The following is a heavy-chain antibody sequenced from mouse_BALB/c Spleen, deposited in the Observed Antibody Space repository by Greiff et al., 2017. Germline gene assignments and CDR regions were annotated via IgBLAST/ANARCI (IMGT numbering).Heavy chain of an antibody. Sequence: EVQGVESGGGLVKPGGSLKLSCAASGFTFSSYAMSWVRQSPEKRLEWVAEISSGGSYTYYPDTVTGRFTISRDNAKNTLYLEMSSLRSEDTAMYYCARAHYFDYWGQGTTLTVSS. CDR1: GFTFSSYA. J-gene: IGHJ2*01. V-gene: IGHV5-9-4*01. CDR3: ARAHYFDY. CDR2: ISSGGSYT.